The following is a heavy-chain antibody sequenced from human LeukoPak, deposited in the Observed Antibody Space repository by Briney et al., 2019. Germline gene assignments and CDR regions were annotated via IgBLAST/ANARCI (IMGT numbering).Heavy chain of an antibody. D-gene: IGHD6-13*01. CDR3: ARGMSIAAALGY. CDR2: IYYSGST. CDR1: GGSISSGDYY. J-gene: IGHJ4*02. Sequence: IPSQTLSLTCTVSGGSISSGDYYWSWIRQPPGKGLEWIGYIYYSGSTYYNPSLKSRVTISVDTSKNQFSLKLSSVTAADTAVYYCARGMSIAAALGYWGQGTLVTVSS. V-gene: IGHV4-30-4*01.